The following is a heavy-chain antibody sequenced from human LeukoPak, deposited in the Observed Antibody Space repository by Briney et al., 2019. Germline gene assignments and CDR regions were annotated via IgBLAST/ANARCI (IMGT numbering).Heavy chain of an antibody. Sequence: GGSLRLSCAASRFTFSSYTMNWVRQAAGKGLEWVSYISSSGSILYYADSVKGRFTISRDNAKNSLCLQMNSLRVEDTAVYYCARDYFDSSGYADFDHWGQGTLVTVSS. CDR3: ARDYFDSSGYADFDH. CDR2: ISSSGSIL. J-gene: IGHJ4*02. D-gene: IGHD3-22*01. CDR1: RFTFSSYT. V-gene: IGHV3-48*04.